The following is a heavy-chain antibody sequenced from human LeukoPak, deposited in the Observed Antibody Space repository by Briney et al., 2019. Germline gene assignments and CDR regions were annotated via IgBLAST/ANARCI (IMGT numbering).Heavy chain of an antibody. J-gene: IGHJ4*02. Sequence: SETLSLTCIVSGGSISSGNYYWSWIRQPAGKGLEWIGRIYTSGSTTYNPSLKSRVTISVDTSKNQFSLKLSSVTAADTAVYYCARMGYDFWSGYYLYYFDYWGQGTLVTVSS. CDR2: IYTSGST. CDR3: ARMGYDFWSGYYLYYFDY. D-gene: IGHD3-3*01. V-gene: IGHV4-61*02. CDR1: GGSISSGNYY.